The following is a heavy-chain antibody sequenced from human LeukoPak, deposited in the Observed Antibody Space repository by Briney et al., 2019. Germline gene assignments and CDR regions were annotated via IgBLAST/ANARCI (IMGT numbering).Heavy chain of an antibody. D-gene: IGHD4-17*01. CDR2: ISGSGGST. CDR1: GFTFSSYA. V-gene: IGHV3-23*01. Sequence: SGGSLRLSCAASGFTFSSYAMSWVRQAPGKGLEWVSAISGSGGSTYYADSVKGRFTISRDNSKNTPYLQMNSLRAEDTAVYYCAEAPYGDYEIAWFDPWGQGTLVTVSS. CDR3: AEAPYGDYEIAWFDP. J-gene: IGHJ5*02.